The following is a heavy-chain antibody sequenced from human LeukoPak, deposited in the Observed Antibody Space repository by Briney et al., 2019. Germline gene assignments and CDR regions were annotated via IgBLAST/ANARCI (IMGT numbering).Heavy chain of an antibody. CDR2: IKEDGSAK. V-gene: IGHV3-7*01. D-gene: IGHD1-26*01. Sequence: GGSLRLSCAASGFTFTSNYMSWARQAPGKGLEYVANIKEDGSAKYYVDSVKGRFTISRDNAKNSLYLQMNSVRAEDTAVYYCAKGGGAASDWGQGTLVTVSS. J-gene: IGHJ4*02. CDR3: AKGGGAASD. CDR1: GFTFTSNY.